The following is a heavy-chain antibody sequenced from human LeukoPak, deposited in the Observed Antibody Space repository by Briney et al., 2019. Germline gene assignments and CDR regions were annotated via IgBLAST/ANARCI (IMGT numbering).Heavy chain of an antibody. D-gene: IGHD4-17*01. V-gene: IGHV3-30*18. CDR1: GFTFSSYG. J-gene: IGHJ3*02. CDR2: ISYDGSNK. CDR3: AKEVRYGDYVVYDAFDI. Sequence: GGSLRLSCAASGFTFSSYGMPWVRQAPGKGLEWVAVISYDGSNKYYADSVKGRFTISRDNSKNTLYLQMNSLRAEDTAVYYCAKEVRYGDYVVYDAFDIWGQGTTVTVSS.